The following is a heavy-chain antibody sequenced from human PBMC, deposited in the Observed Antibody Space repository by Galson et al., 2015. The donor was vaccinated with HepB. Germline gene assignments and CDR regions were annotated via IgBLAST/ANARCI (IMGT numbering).Heavy chain of an antibody. D-gene: IGHD6-13*01. CDR3: ARGMYSSSWWWSGFDY. Sequence: SLRLSCAASGFTFSSYAMHWVRQAPGKGLEWVAVISYDGSNKYYADSVKGRFTISRDNSKNTLYLQMNSLRAEDTAVYYCARGMYSSSWWWSGFDYWGQGTLVTVSS. CDR1: GFTFSSYA. CDR2: ISYDGSNK. J-gene: IGHJ4*02. V-gene: IGHV3-30-3*01.